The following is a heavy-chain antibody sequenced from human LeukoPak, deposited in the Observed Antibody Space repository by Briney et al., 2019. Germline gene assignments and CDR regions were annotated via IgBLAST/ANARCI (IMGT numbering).Heavy chain of an antibody. D-gene: IGHD3-3*01. J-gene: IGHJ4*02. CDR1: GGTFSSYA. CDR2: IIPIFGTA. V-gene: IGHV1-69*05. CDR3: ARNTIFGVVTPPSPKEYYFDY. Sequence: GASVKVSCKASGGTFSSYAISWVRQAPGQGLEWMGGIIPIFGTANYAQKFQGRVTITTDESTSTAYMELSSLRSEDTAVYYCARNTIFGVVTPPSPKEYYFDYWGQGTLVTVSS.